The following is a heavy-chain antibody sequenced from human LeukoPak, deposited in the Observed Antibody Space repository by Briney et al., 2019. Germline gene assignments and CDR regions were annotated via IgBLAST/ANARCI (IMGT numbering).Heavy chain of an antibody. D-gene: IGHD5-18*01. V-gene: IGHV3-21*01. CDR1: GFTFSSYS. CDR3: AREIAGYSYGAFDY. J-gene: IGHJ4*02. Sequence: GGSLRLSCAASGFTFSSYSMNWVRQAPGKRLEWVSSINSRSSYIYYADSVKGRFTVSRGNAQNSLYLQMNSLRAEDTAVYYCAREIAGYSYGAFDYWGQGTLVTVSS. CDR2: INSRSSYI.